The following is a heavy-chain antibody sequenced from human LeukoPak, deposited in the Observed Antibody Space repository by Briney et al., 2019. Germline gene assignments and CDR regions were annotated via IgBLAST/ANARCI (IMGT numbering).Heavy chain of an antibody. J-gene: IGHJ6*04. D-gene: IGHD3-10*01. CDR3: ARNYGSGVLDV. CDR2: ISSSGST. CDR1: GDSISSGDYY. Sequence: SETLSLTCTVSGDSISSGDYYWSWIRQPAGKGLEWIGRISSSGSTNYNPSLKSRVTISVDTSKNQFSLKLSSVTAADTAVYYCARNYGSGVLDVWGKGTTVTVSS. V-gene: IGHV4-61*02.